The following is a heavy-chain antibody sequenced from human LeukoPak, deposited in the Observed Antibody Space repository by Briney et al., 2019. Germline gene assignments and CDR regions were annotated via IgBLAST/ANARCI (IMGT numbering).Heavy chain of an antibody. J-gene: IGHJ4*02. CDR1: GFTFSSHT. CDR3: ARWVCSSTSCYYFDY. D-gene: IGHD2-2*01. V-gene: IGHV3-21*01. CDR2: ISNRSTYI. Sequence: GGSLRLSCAASGFTFSSHTMTWVRQAPGKGLEWVSSISNRSTYIYYADSVKGRFTISRDNVQNSLFLQMNSLRAEDTSVYYCARWVCSSTSCYYFDYWGQGTLVIVSS.